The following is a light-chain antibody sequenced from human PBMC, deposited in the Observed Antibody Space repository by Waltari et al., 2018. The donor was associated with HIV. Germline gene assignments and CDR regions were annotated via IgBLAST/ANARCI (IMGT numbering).Light chain of an antibody. CDR2: MAS. CDR3: QEYNRG. CDR1: QGIDNW. Sequence: DSQMTQSPSTLSASVGDRVTITCRARQGIDNWLAWYQEKQGKAPKLLIYMASNLETGVPSRFSGSGFGTEFTLTISSLQPEDLGTYYCQEYNRGFGQGTKVEIK. V-gene: IGKV1-5*03. J-gene: IGKJ1*01.